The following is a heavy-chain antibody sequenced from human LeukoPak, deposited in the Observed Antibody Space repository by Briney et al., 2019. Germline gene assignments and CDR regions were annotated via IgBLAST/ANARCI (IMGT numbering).Heavy chain of an antibody. D-gene: IGHD3-22*01. Sequence: ASVKVSCKASGYTFTSYGISWVRQAPGQGLEWMGWISAYNGNTNCAQKLQGRVTMTTDTSTSTAYMELRSLRSDDTAVYYCARGSLEAWYYYDSSGYYDYWGQGTLVTVSS. CDR2: ISAYNGNT. J-gene: IGHJ4*02. CDR1: GYTFTSYG. CDR3: ARGSLEAWYYYDSSGYYDY. V-gene: IGHV1-18*01.